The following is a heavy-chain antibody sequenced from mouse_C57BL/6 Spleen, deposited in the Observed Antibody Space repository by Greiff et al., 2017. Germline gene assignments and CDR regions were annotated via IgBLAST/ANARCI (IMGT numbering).Heavy chain of an antibody. V-gene: IGHV5-9-1*02. CDR3: RRSYYSNYGFAY. CDR1: GFTFSSYA. CDR2: ISSGGDYI. J-gene: IGHJ3*01. D-gene: IGHD2-5*01. Sequence: EVHLVESGEGLVKPGGSLKLSCAASGFTFSSYAMSWVRQTPEKRLEWVAYISSGGDYIYYADTVKGRFTISRDNARNTLYLQMSSLKSEDTAMYYCRRSYYSNYGFAYWGQGTLVTVSA.